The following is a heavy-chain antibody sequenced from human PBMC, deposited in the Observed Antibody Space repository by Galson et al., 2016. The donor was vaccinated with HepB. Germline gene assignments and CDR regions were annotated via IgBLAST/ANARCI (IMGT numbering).Heavy chain of an antibody. CDR3: ASGALRGPFVYYYGMDV. D-gene: IGHD3-10*01. CDR2: INPENGNR. V-gene: IGHV1-3*01. Sequence: SVKVSCKASGYNFIDYGMYWVRQAPGQRPEWMSWINPENGNRKFSQKFQGRVNITEDTSATTVYMELSSLISEDTAVYFCASGALRGPFVYYYGMDVWGQGTPVTVSS. CDR1: GYNFIDYG. J-gene: IGHJ6*02.